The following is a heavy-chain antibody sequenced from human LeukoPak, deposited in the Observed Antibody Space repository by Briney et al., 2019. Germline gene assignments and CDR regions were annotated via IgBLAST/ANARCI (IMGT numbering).Heavy chain of an antibody. V-gene: IGHV6-1*01. D-gene: IGHD2-15*01. CDR2: TYYRSKWLN. CDR3: ARDLILGYCSGGSCSSKNWLDP. CDR1: GNSVSSNTAA. J-gene: IGHJ5*02. Sequence: SQTLSLTCAISGNSVSSNTAAWNWIRQSPSRGLEWLGKTYYRSKWLNDHALSVRSRITINADTSKNQFSLQLSSVTPEDTAVYYCARDLILGYCSGGSCSSKNWLDPWGQGTLVTVSS.